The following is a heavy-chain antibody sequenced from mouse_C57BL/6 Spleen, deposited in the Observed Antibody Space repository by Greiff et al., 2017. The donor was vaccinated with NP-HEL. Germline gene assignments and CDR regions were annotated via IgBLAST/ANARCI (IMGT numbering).Heavy chain of an antibody. CDR3: ARPPLDSSGYGAY. CDR2: IDPSDSYT. D-gene: IGHD3-2*02. CDR1: GYTFTSYW. Sequence: QVQLQQPGAELVKPGASVKLSCKASGYTFTSYWMQWVKQRPGQGLEWIGEIDPSDSYTNYNQKFKGKATLTVDTSSSTAYMQLSSLTSEDSAVYYCARPPLDSSGYGAYWGQGTLVTVSA. V-gene: IGHV1-50*01. J-gene: IGHJ3*01.